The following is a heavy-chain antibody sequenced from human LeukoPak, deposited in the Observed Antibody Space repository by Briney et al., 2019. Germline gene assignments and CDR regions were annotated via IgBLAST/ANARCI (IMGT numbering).Heavy chain of an antibody. CDR3: ARGGDASSGWYPDYFYGMDV. Sequence: GALVKVSCKASGYTFTSYDINWVRQATGQGLEWMGWMNPNSGNTGYAQKFQGRVTMTRNTSISTAYMELSSLRSEDTAVYYCARGGDASSGWYPDYFYGMDVWGQGTTVTVSS. CDR2: MNPNSGNT. CDR1: GYTFTSYD. J-gene: IGHJ6*02. D-gene: IGHD6-19*01. V-gene: IGHV1-8*01.